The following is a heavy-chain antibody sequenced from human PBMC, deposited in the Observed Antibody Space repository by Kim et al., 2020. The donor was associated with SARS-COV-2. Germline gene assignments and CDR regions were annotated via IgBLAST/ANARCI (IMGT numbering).Heavy chain of an antibody. CDR3: ARGLVGANAVLDF. Sequence: SETLSLTCAVYGGSFSGHYWTWIRQPPGKGLEWIGEINHDGDTNYNPSLKSRVTMSVDTSKSQFSLKLNSMTDADAAVYFCARGLVGANAVLDFWGQGTLVTVSP. CDR1: GGSFSGHY. D-gene: IGHD1-26*01. V-gene: IGHV4-34*01. CDR2: INHDGDT. J-gene: IGHJ4*02.